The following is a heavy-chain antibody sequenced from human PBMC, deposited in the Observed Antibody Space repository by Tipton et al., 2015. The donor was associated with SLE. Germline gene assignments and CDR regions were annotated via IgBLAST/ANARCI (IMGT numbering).Heavy chain of an antibody. CDR2: IYYNGRT. CDR1: GGSISSYD. D-gene: IGHD4/OR15-4a*01. Sequence: PGLVKPSDTLSLTCNVSGGSISSYDWSWIRQPPGKGLEWIGYIYYNGRTTYNPSLKSRVTISVDTSKNQFSLNLTSVTAADTAVYYAVLTTDNWFDPWGQGILVTVSS. V-gene: IGHV4-59*03. J-gene: IGHJ5*02. CDR3: VLTTDNWFDP.